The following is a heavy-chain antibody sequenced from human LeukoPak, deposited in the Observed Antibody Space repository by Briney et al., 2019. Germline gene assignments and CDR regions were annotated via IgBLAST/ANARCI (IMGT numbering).Heavy chain of an antibody. V-gene: IGHV3-48*03. CDR1: GFTFNGHE. CDR2: ISGSGTAI. Sequence: GGSLRLSCAASGFTFNGHEMNWVRQAPGKGLEWVGYISGSGTAIYYADSVRGRFTISRDNAKDSLYLQMISLRAEDTAVYYCARDWAQASSQNYDSSGIPRDYWGQGTLVTVSS. J-gene: IGHJ4*02. D-gene: IGHD3-22*01. CDR3: ARDWAQASSQNYDSSGIPRDY.